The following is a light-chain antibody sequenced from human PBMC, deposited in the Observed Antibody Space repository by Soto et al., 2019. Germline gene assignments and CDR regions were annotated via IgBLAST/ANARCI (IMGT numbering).Light chain of an antibody. CDR2: DAT. Sequence: SYALTQPPSVLASPGQTTKITCGGDKIASKIVRWYKQRPGQAPVAVVFDATDRPSGIPDRISASRSGDKATLKISRVDAGDEADYYCQVWDSTAEFFVFGSGTKVTVL. V-gene: IGLV3-21*02. CDR3: QVWDSTAEFFV. CDR1: KIASKI. J-gene: IGLJ1*01.